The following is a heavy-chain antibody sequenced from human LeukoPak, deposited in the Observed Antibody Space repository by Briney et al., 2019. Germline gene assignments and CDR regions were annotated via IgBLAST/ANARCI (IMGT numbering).Heavy chain of an antibody. CDR3: VRRGDASSGWGDHDF. Sequence: GGSLRLSCAASGFTFNRNAISWVRQAPGKGLDWVSTIGGSGDKTFYADSVKGRFTISRDNSKNMVHLQMNSLTGEDTALYYCVRRGDASSGWGDHDFWGQGALVTVSS. CDR2: IGGSGDKT. J-gene: IGHJ4*02. D-gene: IGHD6-19*01. V-gene: IGHV3-23*01. CDR1: GFTFNRNA.